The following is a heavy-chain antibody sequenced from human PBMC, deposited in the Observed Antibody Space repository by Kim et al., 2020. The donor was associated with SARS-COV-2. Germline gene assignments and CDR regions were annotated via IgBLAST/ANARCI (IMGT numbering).Heavy chain of an antibody. D-gene: IGHD4-17*01. CDR2: IYSGGSST. CDR1: GVTFSSYA. Sequence: GGSLRLSCAASGVTFSSYAMSWVCQAPGKGLEWVSVIYSGGSSTYYADSVKGRFTISRDNSKNTLYLQMNSLRAEDTAVYYCAKHRDDDYADYGSDGAVFDYWGHGTLVTVSS. CDR3: AKHRDDDYADYGSDGAVFDY. J-gene: IGHJ4*01. V-gene: IGHV3-23*03.